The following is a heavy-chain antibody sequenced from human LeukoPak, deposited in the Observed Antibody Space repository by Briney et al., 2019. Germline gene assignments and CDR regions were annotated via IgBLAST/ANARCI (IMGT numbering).Heavy chain of an antibody. Sequence: GGSLRLSCAASGFTVSSNYMSWVRQAPGKGLEWVAVISYDGSNKYYADSVNGRFTISRDNSKNTLYLQMNSLRAEDTALYYCARDLEDCSGGSCYSWFDPWGQGTLVTVSS. CDR3: ARDLEDCSGGSCYSWFDP. D-gene: IGHD2-15*01. CDR1: GFTVSSNY. J-gene: IGHJ5*02. CDR2: ISYDGSNK. V-gene: IGHV3-30-3*01.